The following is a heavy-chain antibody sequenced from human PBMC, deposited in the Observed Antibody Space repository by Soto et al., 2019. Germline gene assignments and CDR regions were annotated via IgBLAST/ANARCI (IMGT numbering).Heavy chain of an antibody. D-gene: IGHD2-8*01. Sequence: EVQLVESEGELVKTGGSLRLSCTASGLKFSDAWMSWVRQVPGKGLEWVGRMKSEGSGGTTEYAAPVKGRFTISRDDSKNTVYLQMNSLKTEDTAMYYCCWCGSINYYFNQWVQGTLVTVSS. J-gene: IGHJ4*02. V-gene: IGHV3-15*01. CDR1: GLKFSDAW. CDR3: CWCGSINYYFNQ. CDR2: MKSEGSGGTT.